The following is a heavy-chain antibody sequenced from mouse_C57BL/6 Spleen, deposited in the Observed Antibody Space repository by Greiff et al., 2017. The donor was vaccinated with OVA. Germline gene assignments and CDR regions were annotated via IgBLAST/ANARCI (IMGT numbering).Heavy chain of an antibody. CDR1: GYTFTSYW. CDR2: IYPSDSET. V-gene: IGHV1-61*01. J-gene: IGHJ1*03. CDR3: AARVYYGSSTPIV. D-gene: IGHD1-1*01. Sequence: QVQLQQPGAELVRPGSSVKLSCKASGYTFTSYWMDWVKQRPGQGLEWIGNIYPSDSETHYNQKFKDKATLTVDKSSSTAYLQLSSLTFEDSAVYSWAARVYYGSSTPIVWGTGTTVTVSS.